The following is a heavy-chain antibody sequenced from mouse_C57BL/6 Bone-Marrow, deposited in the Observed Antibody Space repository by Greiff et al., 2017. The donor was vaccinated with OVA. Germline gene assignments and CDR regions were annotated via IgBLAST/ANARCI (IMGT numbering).Heavy chain of an antibody. J-gene: IGHJ4*01. CDR3: ARRPLRAMDY. V-gene: IGHV1-81*01. Sequence: QVHVKQSGAELARPGASVKLSCKASGYTFTSYGISWVKQRPGQGLEWIGEIYPRSGNTYYNEKFKGKATLTADKSSSTAYMELRSLTSEDSAVYFCARRPLRAMDYWGQGTSVTVSS. CDR2: IYPRSGNT. CDR1: GYTFTSYG.